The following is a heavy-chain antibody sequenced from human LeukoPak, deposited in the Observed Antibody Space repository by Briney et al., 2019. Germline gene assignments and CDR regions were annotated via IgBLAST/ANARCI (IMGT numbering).Heavy chain of an antibody. D-gene: IGHD2-21*01. Sequence: GGSLRLSCEASGFTFSSHGMHWVRQPPGKGLEWVAVIWNDGSDKYYGDSVKGRFTVSGDNSKNTLYLQMDSLRVEDTAVYYCARGCGGTPGCYIIDNWGQGTLVTVSS. J-gene: IGHJ4*02. V-gene: IGHV3-33*01. CDR3: ARGCGGTPGCYIIDN. CDR1: GFTFSSHG. CDR2: IWNDGSDK.